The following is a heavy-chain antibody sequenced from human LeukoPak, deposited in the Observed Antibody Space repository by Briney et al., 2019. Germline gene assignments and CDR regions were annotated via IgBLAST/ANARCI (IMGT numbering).Heavy chain of an antibody. V-gene: IGHV4-39*07. D-gene: IGHD3-3*01. CDR1: GASISSTSYY. J-gene: IGHJ5*02. CDR2: TYYRGTT. CDR3: ATGWSGYYWTT. Sequence: SETLSLTCTVSGASISSTSYYWGWIRQPPGKGLEWIGSTYYRGTTYYNPSLKSRVTMSVDTSKNQFSLKLNSGTAADTAVYYCATGWSGYYWTTWGQGTLVAVSS.